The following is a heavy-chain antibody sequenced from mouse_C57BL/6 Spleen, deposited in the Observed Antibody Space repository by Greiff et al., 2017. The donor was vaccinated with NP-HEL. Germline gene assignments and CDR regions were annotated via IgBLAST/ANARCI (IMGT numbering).Heavy chain of an antibody. D-gene: IGHD1-1*01. V-gene: IGHV5-17*01. Sequence: EVQRVESGGGLVKPGGSLKLSCAASGFTFSDYGMHWVRQAPEKGLEWVAYISSGSSTIYYADTVKGRFTISRDNAKNTLFLQMTSLRSEDTAMYYCAREDYGSSEGFAYWGQGTLVTVSA. J-gene: IGHJ3*01. CDR3: AREDYGSSEGFAY. CDR2: ISSGSSTI. CDR1: GFTFSDYG.